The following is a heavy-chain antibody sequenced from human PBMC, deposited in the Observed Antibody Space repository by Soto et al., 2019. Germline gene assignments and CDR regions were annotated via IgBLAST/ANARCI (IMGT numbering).Heavy chain of an antibody. CDR1: GFTFSNNR. V-gene: IGHV3-7*01. CDR2: IRRDGTVQ. CDR3: ARMIGYGGGGYGMDV. D-gene: IGHD5-18*01. Sequence: GGSLRLSCAASGFTFSNNRMSWVSQVPGKGLEWVANIRRDGTVQYYVDSVKGRFTVSRDNAKNSLFLQMNGLRAEDTAVYYCARMIGYGGGGYGMDVWGQGTTVTVSS. J-gene: IGHJ6*02.